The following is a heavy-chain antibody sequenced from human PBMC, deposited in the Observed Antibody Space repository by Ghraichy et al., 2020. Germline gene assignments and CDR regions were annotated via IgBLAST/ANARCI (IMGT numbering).Heavy chain of an antibody. D-gene: IGHD2-21*01. J-gene: IGHJ3*01. Sequence: SVKVSCQASGYVFTYRHVHWVRQAPGQALEWMGWIKPLKGDTEYAPKFQDRVTMTRAMSLNTVYMELSSLRNEDTAMYYCVLPLTGINSQHTFDLWGQGTQVTVSS. CDR2: IKPLKGDT. CDR1: GYVFTYRH. CDR3: VLPLTGINSQHTFDL. V-gene: IGHV1-45*01.